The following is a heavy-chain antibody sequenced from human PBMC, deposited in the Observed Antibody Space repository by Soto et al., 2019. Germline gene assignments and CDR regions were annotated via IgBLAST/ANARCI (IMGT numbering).Heavy chain of an antibody. CDR2: IWYDGSKK. J-gene: IGHJ6*02. CDR1: GFTFSSYG. D-gene: IGHD3-10*02. V-gene: IGHV3-33*01. Sequence: QVQLVESGGGVVQPGRSLRLSCAASGFTFSSYGMNWVRQAPGKGLEWVAVIWYDGSKKHYADSVKGRFTISRDNSKNTLYLQMNSLRAEDTAVYYCASSVSGLFGESSYYYYYGMDVWGQGTTVTVSS. CDR3: ASSVSGLFGESSYYYYYGMDV.